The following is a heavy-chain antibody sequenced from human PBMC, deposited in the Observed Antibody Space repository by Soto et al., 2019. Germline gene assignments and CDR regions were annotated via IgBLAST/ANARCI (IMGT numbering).Heavy chain of an antibody. CDR2: IIPLFGTA. V-gene: IGHV1-69*01. J-gene: IGHJ5*02. D-gene: IGHD5-18*01. CDR1: GGTFSSYA. Sequence: QVQLVQSGAEVKKPGSSVKVSCKASGGTFSSYAISWVRQAPGQGLEWMGGIIPLFGTANYAQKFQGRVTITSDEPTSTAYMERSSLKSEYTAGHLCSRNEDGYRCDQFDLLGQGTLVTVFS. CDR3: SRNEDGYRCDQFDL.